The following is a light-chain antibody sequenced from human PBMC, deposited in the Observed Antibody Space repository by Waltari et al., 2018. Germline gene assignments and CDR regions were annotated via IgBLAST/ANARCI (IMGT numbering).Light chain of an antibody. J-gene: IGLJ3*02. CDR3: LLSYSGARV. Sequence: QAVVTQEPSLTVSLGGTVTLTCDSSTGAVTSGHYPYWFQQKPGQAPRTLIYETSNKHSWTPARFSGSLLGGKAALTLSGAQPEDEADYYCLLSYSGARVFGGGTKLTVL. CDR1: TGAVTSGHY. V-gene: IGLV7-46*01. CDR2: ETS.